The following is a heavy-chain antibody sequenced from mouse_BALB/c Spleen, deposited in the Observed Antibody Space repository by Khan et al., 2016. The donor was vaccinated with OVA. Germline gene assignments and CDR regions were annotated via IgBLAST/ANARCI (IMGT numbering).Heavy chain of an antibody. V-gene: IGHV9-3-1*01. Sequence: QIQLVQSGPELKKPGETVKISCKASGHTFTKYGMNWVKQAPGKGLKWMGWINTYTGEPTYADDFNGRFAFSLETSASTAYLQFNNLNNEDTATYFVARPPYVSYVLDNWGQGTSVTVAS. J-gene: IGHJ4*01. CDR2: INTYTGEP. D-gene: IGHD1-1*01. CDR1: GHTFTKYG. CDR3: ARPPYVSYVLDN.